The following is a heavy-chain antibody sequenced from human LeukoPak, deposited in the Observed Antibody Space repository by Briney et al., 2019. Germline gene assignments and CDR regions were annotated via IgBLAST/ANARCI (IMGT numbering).Heavy chain of an antibody. CDR2: IYSSGST. CDR3: ARGPYYSGSHSFDY. V-gene: IGHV4-4*07. CDR1: SGPISTYY. Sequence: SETLSLTFTVSSGPISTYYWSWIRQPAGKGLEWIGRIYSSGSTNYNPSLKNRVTMSVDTSKNQVSLKLSSVTAADTAVYYCARGPYYSGSHSFDYWGQGTLVTVSS. J-gene: IGHJ4*02. D-gene: IGHD1-26*01.